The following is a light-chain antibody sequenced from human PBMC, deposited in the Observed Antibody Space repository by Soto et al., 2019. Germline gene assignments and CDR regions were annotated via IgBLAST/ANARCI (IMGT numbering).Light chain of an antibody. V-gene: IGKV1-5*03. CDR1: QTISSW. Sequence: DIQMTQSPSTLSASVGARVTITFRASQTISSWLAWYQQKPGKAPKLMIYKASTLKSGVPSRFSGSGSGTEFNLTISSLQPDDVATYYCQHYNSYSEALGQGTKVDIK. CDR2: KAS. CDR3: QHYNSYSEA. J-gene: IGKJ1*01.